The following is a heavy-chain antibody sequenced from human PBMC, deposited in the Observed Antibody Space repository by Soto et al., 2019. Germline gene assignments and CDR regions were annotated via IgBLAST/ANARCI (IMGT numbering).Heavy chain of an antibody. J-gene: IGHJ4*02. V-gene: IGHV6-1*01. CDR2: TYYRSRWYN. CDR1: VDSVSGNTAA. Sequence: PLQTLSLTCAISVDSVSGNTAACNCIRQSPSRGLELRGRTYYRSRWYNDYAVSVKSRITVTPETSKNQFSLHLNPVTPDDKAVYYCGAEFPYYVSSDSYLDYWGQGALVTVSS. CDR3: GAEFPYYVSSDSYLDY. D-gene: IGHD3-16*01.